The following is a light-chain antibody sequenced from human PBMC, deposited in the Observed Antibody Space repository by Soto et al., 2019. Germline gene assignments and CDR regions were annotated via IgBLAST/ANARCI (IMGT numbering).Light chain of an antibody. V-gene: IGLV1-51*02. CDR2: ENN. CDR1: SSNIGNNY. CDR3: GTWDIGLNINWV. J-gene: IGLJ3*02. Sequence: QSVLTQPPSVSAAPGQKVTISCSGSSSNIGNNYVSWYQHLPGTAPRLLIFENNKRPSGIPDRFSGSKSGTSATLAITGLHTGDEADYYCGTWDIGLNINWVFGGGTKLTVL.